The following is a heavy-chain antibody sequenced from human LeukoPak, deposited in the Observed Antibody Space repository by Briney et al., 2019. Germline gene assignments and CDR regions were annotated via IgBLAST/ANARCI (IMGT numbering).Heavy chain of an antibody. Sequence: GASVKVSCKASGGTFSSYAISWVRQAPGQGLEWMGGIIPIFGTANYAQKFQGRVTITADKSTSTAYMELSSLRSEDTAVYYYASPLAVGYCSGGSCYGNWGQGTLVTVSS. D-gene: IGHD2-15*01. CDR2: IIPIFGTA. CDR3: ASPLAVGYCSGGSCYGN. J-gene: IGHJ4*02. CDR1: GGTFSSYA. V-gene: IGHV1-69*06.